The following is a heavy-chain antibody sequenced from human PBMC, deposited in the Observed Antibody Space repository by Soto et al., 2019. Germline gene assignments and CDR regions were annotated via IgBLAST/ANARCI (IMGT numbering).Heavy chain of an antibody. J-gene: IGHJ4*02. CDR3: AKSRGAGGHFDY. V-gene: IGHV3-23*01. CDR1: GFTFSSYA. CDR2: VSIGGST. D-gene: IGHD2-15*01. Sequence: DVQLLESGGGLVQPEGSLRLSCAASGFTFSSYAMGWVRQGPGKGLEWVAVVSIGGSTHYAASVRGRFTISRDNSKNTLPLQMNSLTAEDPAVYLCAKSRGAGGHFDYWGQGALVTVSS.